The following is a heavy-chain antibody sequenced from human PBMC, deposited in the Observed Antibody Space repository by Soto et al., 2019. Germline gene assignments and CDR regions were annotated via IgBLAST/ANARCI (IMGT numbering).Heavy chain of an antibody. V-gene: IGHV3-23*01. CDR2: ISGSGAIT. CDR3: AKVPQWVLRYHDWFFDY. Sequence: EVQLLESGGGLVQPGGSLRLSCAVSGFSFSNSAMTWVRQAPGKGLEWVSGISGSGAITYNTDSVKGRFAISRDTSKKVAYLQIRSLRAEDTAVYYCAKVPQWVLRYHDWFFDYWGQGTLVTVSS. CDR1: GFSFSNSA. J-gene: IGHJ4*02. D-gene: IGHD3-9*01.